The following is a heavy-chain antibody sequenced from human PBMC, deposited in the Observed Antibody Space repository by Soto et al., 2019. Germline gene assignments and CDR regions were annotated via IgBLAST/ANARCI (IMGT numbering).Heavy chain of an antibody. CDR2: ISYDGSNK. V-gene: IGHV3-30-3*01. CDR3: ASEFDYYKSRAPCVAY. D-gene: IGHD3-22*01. J-gene: IGHJ4*02. CDR1: GFTFSSYA. Sequence: QVQLVESGGGVVQPGRSLRLSCAASGFTFSSYAMHWVRQAPGKGLEWVAVISYDGSNKYYADSVKGRFTISRDNSKNTLYLQMNSLRAEDMAVYYCASEFDYYKSRAPCVAYWGQGTLVTVSS.